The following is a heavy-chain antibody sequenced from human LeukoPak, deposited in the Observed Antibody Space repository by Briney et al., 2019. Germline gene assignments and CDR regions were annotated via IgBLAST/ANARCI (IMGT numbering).Heavy chain of an antibody. CDR2: INHSGST. D-gene: IGHD3-10*01. CDR1: GGSFSGYY. CDR3: AREYGAGFYYYYGMDV. V-gene: IGHV4-34*01. J-gene: IGHJ6*02. Sequence: SETLSLTCAVYGGSFSGYYWSWIRQPPGKGLEWIGEINHSGSTNYNPSLKSRVTISVDTSKNQFSLKLSSVTAADTAVYYCAREYGAGFYYYYGMDVWGQGTTVTVSS.